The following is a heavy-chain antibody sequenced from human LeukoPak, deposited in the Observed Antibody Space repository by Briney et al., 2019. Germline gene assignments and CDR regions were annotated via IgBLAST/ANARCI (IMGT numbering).Heavy chain of an antibody. CDR1: GFTFSSYA. Sequence: PGGSLSLSCAASGFTFSSYAMSWVRQAPGKGLEWVSAISGSGGSTYYADSVKGRFTISRNNSKNTLYLQMNSLRAEDTAVFYCAKDTYSAKISLWVDWGQGTLVTVSS. D-gene: IGHD3-16*01. CDR3: AKDTYSAKISLWVD. V-gene: IGHV3-23*01. J-gene: IGHJ4*02. CDR2: ISGSGGST.